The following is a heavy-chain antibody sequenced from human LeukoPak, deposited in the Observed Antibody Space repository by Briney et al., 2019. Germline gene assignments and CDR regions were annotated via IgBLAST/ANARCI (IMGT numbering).Heavy chain of an antibody. CDR2: IYYSGST. CDR3: ARLPSGTSFDY. Sequence: SETLSLTCTVSGGSISSYYWSWIRRPPGKGLEWIGYIYYSGSTNYNPSLKSRVTISVDTSKNQFSLKLSSVTAADTAVYYCARLPSGTSFDYWDQGTLVTVSS. V-gene: IGHV4-59*08. J-gene: IGHJ4*02. CDR1: GGSISSYY. D-gene: IGHD2-2*01.